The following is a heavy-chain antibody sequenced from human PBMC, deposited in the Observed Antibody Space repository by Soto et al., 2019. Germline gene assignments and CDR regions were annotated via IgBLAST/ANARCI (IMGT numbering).Heavy chain of an antibody. V-gene: IGHV1-18*01. Sequence: ASVKVSCKASGYTFTSYGNNRVRQAPGQGLEWMGWISAYNGNTNYAQKLQGRVTMTTDTSTSTAYMELRSLRSDDTAVYYCARTTMVRGVYWFDPWGQGTLVTVSS. CDR3: ARTTMVRGVYWFDP. D-gene: IGHD3-10*01. J-gene: IGHJ5*02. CDR2: ISAYNGNT. CDR1: GYTFTSYG.